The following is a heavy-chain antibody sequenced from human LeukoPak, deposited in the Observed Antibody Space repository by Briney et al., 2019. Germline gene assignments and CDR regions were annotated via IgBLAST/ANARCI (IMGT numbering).Heavy chain of an antibody. CDR1: GYSISSSNW. J-gene: IGHJ3*02. Sequence: SDTLSLTCAVSGYSISSSNWWGWIRQPPGKGLEWIGYIYYSGSTYYNPSLKSRVTMSVDTSKNQFSLKLSSVTAVDTAVYYCARKGLGWELPGAFDIWGQGTMVTVSS. V-gene: IGHV4-28*01. CDR3: ARKGLGWELPGAFDI. D-gene: IGHD1-26*01. CDR2: IYYSGST.